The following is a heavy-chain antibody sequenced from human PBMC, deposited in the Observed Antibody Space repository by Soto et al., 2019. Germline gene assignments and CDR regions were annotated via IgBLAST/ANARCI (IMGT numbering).Heavy chain of an antibody. CDR1: GFTFSSYS. Sequence: EVQLVESGGGLVKPGGSLRLSCAASGFTFSSYSMNWVRQAPGKGLEWVSSISSSSSTIYYADSVKGRFTISRDNAKNSLYLQMNSLRDEDTAVYYCARETSWGSGFDPWGQGTLVTVSS. J-gene: IGHJ5*02. D-gene: IGHD3-16*01. CDR2: ISSSSSTI. CDR3: ARETSWGSGFDP. V-gene: IGHV3-21*01.